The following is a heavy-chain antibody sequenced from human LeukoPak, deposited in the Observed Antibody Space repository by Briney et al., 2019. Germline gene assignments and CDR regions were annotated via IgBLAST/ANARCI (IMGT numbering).Heavy chain of an antibody. D-gene: IGHD3-10*01. CDR1: GYTFSDYY. V-gene: IGHV1-2*02. J-gene: IGHJ4*02. Sequence: ASMKVSCKSSGYTFSDYYVDWVRQAPRQGLEWMGWINPDSGDTHYAQKFQGRVTVTRDTSITTVYLELSSLTSDDTAVYYCARVSQRGFGEYDYWGQGTLVTVSS. CDR3: ARVSQRGFGEYDY. CDR2: INPDSGDT.